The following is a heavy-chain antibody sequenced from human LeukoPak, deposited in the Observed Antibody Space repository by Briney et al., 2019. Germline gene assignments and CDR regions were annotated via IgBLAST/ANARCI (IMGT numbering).Heavy chain of an antibody. V-gene: IGHV4-34*01. D-gene: IGHD3-10*01. CDR2: INHSGST. J-gene: IGHJ6*02. Sequence: ETLSLTCAVYGGSFSGYYWSLIRQPPGKGLEWIGEINHSGSTNYNPSLKSRVTISVDTSKNQFSLKLSSVTAADTAVYYCARGVSNLWSNFYYYYGIDVWGQGTTVTVSS. CDR1: GGSFSGYY. CDR3: ARGVSNLWSNFYYYYGIDV.